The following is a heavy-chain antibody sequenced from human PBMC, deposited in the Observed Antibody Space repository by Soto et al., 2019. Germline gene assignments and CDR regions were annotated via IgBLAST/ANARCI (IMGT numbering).Heavy chain of an antibody. V-gene: IGHV1-2*04. CDR1: GYTFTGYY. J-gene: IGHJ6*02. Sequence: ASVKVSCKASGYTFTGYYMHWVRQAPGQGLEWMGWINPNSGGTNYAQKFQGWVTMTRDTSISTAYMELSRLRSDDTAVYYCARESENSSGWYYYYGMDVWGQGTTGTSP. D-gene: IGHD6-19*01. CDR2: INPNSGGT. CDR3: ARESENSSGWYYYYGMDV.